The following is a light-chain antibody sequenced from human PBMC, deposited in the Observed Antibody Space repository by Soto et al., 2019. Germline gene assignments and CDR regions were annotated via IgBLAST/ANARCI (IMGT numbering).Light chain of an antibody. CDR1: SSDVGAYNY. V-gene: IGLV2-8*01. Sequence: QSVLTQPPSASGSPGQSVTISCTGTSSDVGAYNYVSWYQQHAGKAPKLVIYEITKRPSGVPDRCSGSKSANTASLTVSGLQAEDEADYYRSSFASSNTGVFGGGTKLTVL. CDR2: EIT. CDR3: SSFASSNTGV. J-gene: IGLJ3*02.